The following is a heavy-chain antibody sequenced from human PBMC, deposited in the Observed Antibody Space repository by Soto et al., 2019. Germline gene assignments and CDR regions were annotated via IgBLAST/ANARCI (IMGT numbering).Heavy chain of an antibody. V-gene: IGHV4-31*03. D-gene: IGHD2-21*01. Sequence: SHPLTLASTVSVDSISRGVCYCNGLSEHPGKGPGWIGYIYHSGSTIYNPSLKSRVTILVDTSKNRLYLELSNVTAADTAVYYCERDGAGAYGLGWFDTWGQG. CDR3: ERDGAGAYGLGWFDT. CDR1: VDSISRGVCY. CDR2: IYHSGST. J-gene: IGHJ5*02.